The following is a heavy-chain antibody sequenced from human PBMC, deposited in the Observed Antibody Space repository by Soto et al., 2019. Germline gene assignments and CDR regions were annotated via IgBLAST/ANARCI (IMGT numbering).Heavy chain of an antibody. D-gene: IGHD4-17*01. CDR1: GYSFTSYW. CDR2: IYPGDSDT. CDR3: ARLSGTDYGDYGYGMYV. J-gene: IGHJ6*04. Sequence: GESLKISCKGSGYSFTSYWIGWVRQMPGKGLEWMGIIYPGDSDTRYSPSFQGQVTISADKSISTAYLQWSSLKASDTAMYYCARLSGTDYGDYGYGMYVCGEGTTVPVSS. V-gene: IGHV5-51*01.